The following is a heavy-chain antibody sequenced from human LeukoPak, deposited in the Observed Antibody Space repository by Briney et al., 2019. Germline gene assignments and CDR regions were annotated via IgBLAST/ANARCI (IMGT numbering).Heavy chain of an antibody. CDR1: GGSISSSSYY. Sequence: SETLSLTCTVSGGSISSSSYYWGWLRQPPGTGLEWIGSIYYSGSTYYNPSLKSRVTISVDTSKNQFSLKLSSVTAADTAVYCCARHARGRSGSYTIDYWGQGTLVTVSS. D-gene: IGHD3-10*01. J-gene: IGHJ4*02. CDR2: IYYSGST. V-gene: IGHV4-39*01. CDR3: ARHARGRSGSYTIDY.